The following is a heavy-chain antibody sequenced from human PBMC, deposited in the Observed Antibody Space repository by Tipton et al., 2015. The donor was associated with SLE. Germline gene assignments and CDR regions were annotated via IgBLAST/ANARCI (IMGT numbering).Heavy chain of an antibody. D-gene: IGHD3/OR15-3a*01. CDR3: ATVDDAFDI. V-gene: IGHV4-59*11. CDR1: GDSFNNHY. CDR2: ISHTGVS. J-gene: IGHJ3*02. Sequence: TLSLTCSVSGDSFNNHYWSWLRQTPGKGLEWIGFISHTGVSNYNPSLKSRVTISFDKSTNRFSLKLSSVAAADTAVYYCATVDDAFDIWGQGTMVTVSS.